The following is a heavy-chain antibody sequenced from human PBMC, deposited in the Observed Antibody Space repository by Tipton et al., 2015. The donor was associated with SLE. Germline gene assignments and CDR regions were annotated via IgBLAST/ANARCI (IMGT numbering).Heavy chain of an antibody. V-gene: IGHV1-18*01. J-gene: IGHJ6*02. D-gene: IGHD3-10*01. Sequence: QLVQSGAEVKKPGASVKVSCKPSGYTFTSYGISWVRQAPGQGLEWLGWISAYDDNTNYAQKVQGRVTMTTDTSTSTAYLELSSLRSEDTAVYYCARDRFGELWGNWGQGTTVTVSS. CDR1: GYTFTSYG. CDR2: ISAYDDNT. CDR3: ARDRFGELWGN.